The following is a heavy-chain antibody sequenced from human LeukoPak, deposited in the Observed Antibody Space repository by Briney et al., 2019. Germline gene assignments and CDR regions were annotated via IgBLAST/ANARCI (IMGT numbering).Heavy chain of an antibody. Sequence: SLRLSCTASGFTFADYAMSWGRQAPGKGLEWVGFIRSKPYGGTTENAASVKGRFTISRDDSKSMAYLQMNSLKTADTAVYYCTRDLFGEVPRGYFQHWGQGTLVTVSS. CDR2: IRSKPYGGTT. D-gene: IGHD3-16*01. V-gene: IGHV3-49*04. J-gene: IGHJ1*01. CDR1: GFTFADYA. CDR3: TRDLFGEVPRGYFQH.